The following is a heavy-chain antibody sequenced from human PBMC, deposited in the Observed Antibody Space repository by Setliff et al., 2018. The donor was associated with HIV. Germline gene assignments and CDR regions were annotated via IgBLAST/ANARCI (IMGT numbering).Heavy chain of an antibody. CDR2: IYTSGST. CDR1: GGSISSYY. CDR3: AWGRGSSSSWPIDY. Sequence: SETLSLTCTVSGGSISSYYWSWIRQPPGKGLEWIGYIYTSGSTNYNPSLKSRVTMSLDTSKNQFSLKLSSVTAADTAVYYCAWGRGSSSSWPIDYWGQGTLVTVSS. D-gene: IGHD6-13*01. V-gene: IGHV4-4*09. J-gene: IGHJ4*02.